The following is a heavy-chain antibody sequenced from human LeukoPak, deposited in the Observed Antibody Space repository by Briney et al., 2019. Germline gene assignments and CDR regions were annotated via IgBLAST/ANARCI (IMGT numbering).Heavy chain of an antibody. J-gene: IGHJ4*02. CDR1: GGSISSSSYY. D-gene: IGHD4-17*01. V-gene: IGHV4-39*07. Sequence: SETLSLTCTVSGGSISSSSYYWGWIRQPPGKGLEWIGSIYYSGSTYYNPSLKSRVTISVDTSKNQFSLKLSSVTAADTAVYYCASVFYGDYPEYYFDYWGQGTLVTVSS. CDR3: ASVFYGDYPEYYFDY. CDR2: IYYSGST.